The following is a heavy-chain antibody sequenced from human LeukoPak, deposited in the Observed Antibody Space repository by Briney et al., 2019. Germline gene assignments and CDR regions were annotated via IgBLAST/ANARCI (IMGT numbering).Heavy chain of an antibody. CDR2: ISSSGSTI. Sequence: PGGSLRLSCAASGFTFSSYEMNWVRQAPGKGLEWVSYISSSGSTIYYADSVKGRFTISRDNAKNSLYLQMNSLRAEDTAVYYCARGKGTSTVTDWGQGTLVTVSS. CDR3: ARGKGTSTVTD. V-gene: IGHV3-48*03. CDR1: GFTFSSYE. J-gene: IGHJ4*02. D-gene: IGHD4-17*01.